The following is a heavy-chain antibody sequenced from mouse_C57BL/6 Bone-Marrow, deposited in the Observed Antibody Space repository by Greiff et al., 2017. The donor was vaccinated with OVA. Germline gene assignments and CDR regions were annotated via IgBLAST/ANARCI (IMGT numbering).Heavy chain of an antibody. CDR3: ARERIYYGNYYWYFDV. V-gene: IGHV3-6*01. Sequence: VQLKESGPGLVKPSQSLSLTCSVTGYSITSGYYWNWIRQFPGNKLEWMGYISYDGSNNYNPSLKNRISITRDTSKNQFFLKLNSVTTEDTATDYCARERIYYGNYYWYFDVWGTGTTVTVSS. CDR2: ISYDGSN. CDR1: GYSITSGYY. J-gene: IGHJ1*03. D-gene: IGHD2-1*01.